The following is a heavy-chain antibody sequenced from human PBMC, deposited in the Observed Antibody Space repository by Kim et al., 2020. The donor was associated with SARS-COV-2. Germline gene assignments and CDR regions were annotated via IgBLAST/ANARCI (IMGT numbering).Heavy chain of an antibody. CDR2: RT. CDR3: ARVLSLVVWDH. V-gene: IGHV1-46*01. J-gene: IGHJ4*02. D-gene: IGHD3-22*01. Sequence: RTTNAQKFQGRVTVTSYTSTSTVYMHLSSLKSEDTAVYYCARVLSLVVWDHWGQGTLVTVSS.